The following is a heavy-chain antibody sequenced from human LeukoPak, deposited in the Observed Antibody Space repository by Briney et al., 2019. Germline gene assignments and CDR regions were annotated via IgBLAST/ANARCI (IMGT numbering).Heavy chain of an antibody. J-gene: IGHJ4*02. V-gene: IGHV3-13*04. CDR3: ARAFTGITMVRGVIDY. Sequence: PGGSLRLSCAASGFTFSGYDMHWVRQATGKGLEWVSAIGRAGDTDYSGSVKGRFTISRETGKTSLYLQMSSLRAGDTAVYYCARAFTGITMVRGVIDYWGQGTLVTVSS. CDR1: GFTFSGYD. D-gene: IGHD3-10*01. CDR2: IGRAGDT.